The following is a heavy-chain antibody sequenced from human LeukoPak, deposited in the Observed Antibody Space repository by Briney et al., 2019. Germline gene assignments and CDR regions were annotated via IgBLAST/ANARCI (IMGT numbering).Heavy chain of an antibody. CDR3: AKATSVTTLFDY. Sequence: GGSLRLSCAASEFSVGSNYMTWVRQAPGKGLEWVSLIYSGGSTYYADSVKGRFTISRDNSKNTLYLQMNSLRVEDTAVYYCAKATSVTTLFDYWGQGTLVTVSS. D-gene: IGHD4-17*01. J-gene: IGHJ4*02. CDR2: IYSGGST. CDR1: EFSVGSNY. V-gene: IGHV3-66*01.